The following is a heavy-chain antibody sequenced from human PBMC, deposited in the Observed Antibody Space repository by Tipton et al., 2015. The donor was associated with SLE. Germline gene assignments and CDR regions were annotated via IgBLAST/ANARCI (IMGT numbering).Heavy chain of an antibody. J-gene: IGHJ3*01. D-gene: IGHD1-1*01. CDR1: GFSLSNKA. V-gene: IGHV3-23*01. CDR2: ISGSGSA. CDR3: AKYLATSGMSPYAFDV. Sequence: SLRLSCAASGFSLSNKAFTWVRQSPGKGLEWVSSISGSGSAGYTDSVKGRFTASRDNSRNTLYLQMNSLRAEDTAVYYCAKYLATSGMSPYAFDVWGQGTRVTVSS.